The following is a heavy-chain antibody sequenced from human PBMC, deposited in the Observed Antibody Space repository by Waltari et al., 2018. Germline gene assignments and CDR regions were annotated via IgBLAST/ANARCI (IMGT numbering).Heavy chain of an antibody. D-gene: IGHD6-13*01. V-gene: IGHV1-69*01. J-gene: IGHJ4*02. CDR2: IIPIFGTA. Sequence: WVRQAPGQGLEWMGGIIPIFGTANYAQKFQGRVTITADESTSTAYMELSSLRSEDTAVYYCARDRMDSSSWYYFDYWGQGTLVTVSS. CDR3: ARDRMDSSSWYYFDY.